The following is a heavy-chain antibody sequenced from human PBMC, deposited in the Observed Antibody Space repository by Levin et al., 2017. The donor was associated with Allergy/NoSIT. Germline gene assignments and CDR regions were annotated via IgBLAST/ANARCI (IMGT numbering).Heavy chain of an antibody. CDR1: GGSISSSSYY. J-gene: IGHJ2*01. V-gene: IGHV4-39*01. D-gene: IGHD6-13*01. Sequence: SETLSLTCTVSGGSISSSSYYWGWIRQPPGKGLEWIGSIYYSGSTYYNPSLKSRVTISVDTSKNQFSLKLSSVTAADTAVYYCASYADLYSNYFDLWGRGTLVTVSS. CDR3: ASYADLYSNYFDL. CDR2: IYYSGST.